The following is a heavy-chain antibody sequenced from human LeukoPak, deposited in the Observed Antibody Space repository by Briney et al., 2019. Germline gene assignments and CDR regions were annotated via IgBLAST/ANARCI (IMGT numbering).Heavy chain of an antibody. D-gene: IGHD3-22*01. J-gene: IGHJ4*02. CDR3: ARGLYYYDSSGYYYVSAFDY. V-gene: IGHV4-39*01. Sequence: PSETLSLTCTVSGGSISSSSYYWGWIRQPPGKGLEWIGSIYYSGSTYYNPSLKSRVTISVDTSKNQFSLKLSSVTAADTAVYYCARGLYYYDSSGYYYVSAFDYWGQGTLVTVSS. CDR2: IYYSGST. CDR1: GGSISSSSYY.